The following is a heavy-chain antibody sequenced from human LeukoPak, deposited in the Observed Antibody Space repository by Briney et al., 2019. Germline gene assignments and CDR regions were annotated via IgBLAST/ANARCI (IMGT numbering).Heavy chain of an antibody. V-gene: IGHV4-39*07. CDR2: IYYSGST. D-gene: IGHD2-2*01. CDR1: GGSIGSGAYY. CDR3: ARGSSSSTSD. J-gene: IGHJ4*02. Sequence: SETLSLTCTVSGGSIGSGAYYWGWIRQPPGKGLEWMGSIYYSGSTYYHPSLKSRITISQVTSKSQFSLKLSSVTAADTAVYYCARGSSSSTSDWGQGTLVTVSS.